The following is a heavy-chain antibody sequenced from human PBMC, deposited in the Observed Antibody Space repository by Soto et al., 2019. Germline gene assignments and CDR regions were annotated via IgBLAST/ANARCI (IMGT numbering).Heavy chain of an antibody. D-gene: IGHD3-22*01. Sequence: PSQTLSLTCAISGDNVSSNSAAWNWIRPSPSRGLEWLGRTYYRSKWYNDYAVSVKSRITINPDTSKNQFSLQLNSVTPEDTAVYYCAREGYSSGYYYYYGMDVWGQGTTVTVSS. V-gene: IGHV6-1*01. CDR1: GDNVSSNSAA. J-gene: IGHJ6*02. CDR3: AREGYSSGYYYYYGMDV. CDR2: TYYRSKWYN.